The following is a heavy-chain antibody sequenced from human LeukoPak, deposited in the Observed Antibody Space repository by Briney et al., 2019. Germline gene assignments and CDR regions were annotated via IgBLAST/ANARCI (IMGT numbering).Heavy chain of an antibody. Sequence: SETLSLTCTVSGGSISSSSYYWGWIRQPPGKGLEWIGSIYYSGSTYYNPSLKSRVTISVDTSKNQFSLKLSSVTAADTAVYYCGRPRGGPIDYWGQGTLVTVSS. J-gene: IGHJ4*02. CDR2: IYYSGST. V-gene: IGHV4-39*01. CDR1: GGSISSSSYY. CDR3: GRPRGGPIDY. D-gene: IGHD3-10*01.